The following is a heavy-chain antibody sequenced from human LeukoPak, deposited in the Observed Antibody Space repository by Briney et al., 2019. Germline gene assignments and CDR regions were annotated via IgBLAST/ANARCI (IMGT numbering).Heavy chain of an antibody. D-gene: IGHD3-22*01. V-gene: IGHV1-69*13. CDR1: GGTFSSYA. Sequence: SVKVSFKASGGTFSSYAISWVRQAPGQRLECMGGIIPIFGTAHYAQTFQGRVTITSDESTSTAYMELSRLRSKDTAVYYCARSGRLDYYDSSGPKAHWFDPWGQGTLVTVSS. CDR2: IIPIFGTA. J-gene: IGHJ5*02. CDR3: ARSGRLDYYDSSGPKAHWFDP.